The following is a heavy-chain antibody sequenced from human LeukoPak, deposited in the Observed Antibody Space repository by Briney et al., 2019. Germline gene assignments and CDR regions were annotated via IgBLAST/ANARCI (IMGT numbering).Heavy chain of an antibody. J-gene: IGHJ4*02. D-gene: IGHD3-22*01. CDR3: ARWGYFDSSGYFVVDY. V-gene: IGHV4-59*01. CDR1: GGSISRYY. Sequence: SETLSLTCTVSGGSISRYYWNWIRQPPGERLEWIGWIHYSGSTAYNPSLESRVTMSEDTSKNHISLKMTSVTAADTATYYCARWGYFDSSGYFVVDYWGQGALVTVSS. CDR2: IHYSGST.